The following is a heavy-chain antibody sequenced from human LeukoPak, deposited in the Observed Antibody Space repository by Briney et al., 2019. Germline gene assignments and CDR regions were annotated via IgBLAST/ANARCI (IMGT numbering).Heavy chain of an antibody. CDR2: IYHSGST. D-gene: IGHD1-26*01. CDR3: ARDMGGSYYLGSTDY. V-gene: IGHV4-38-2*02. Sequence: SETLSLTCTVSGYSISSGYYWGWTRQPPGKGLEWIGSIYHSGSTYYNPSLKSRVTISVDTSKNQFSLKLSSVTAADTAVYYCARDMGGSYYLGSTDYWGQGTLVTVSS. J-gene: IGHJ4*02. CDR1: GYSISSGYY.